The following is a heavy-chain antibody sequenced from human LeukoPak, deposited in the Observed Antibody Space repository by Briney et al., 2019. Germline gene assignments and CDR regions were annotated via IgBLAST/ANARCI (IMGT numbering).Heavy chain of an antibody. CDR2: ISSNGGSI. Sequence: GSLRLSCSASGFTFSSYAMHWVRPAPGKGLEYVSTISSNGGSIYYADSVKGRFTISRDNSKNTLYLQMSSLRAGDTAVYYCVAGGAFDIWGQGTMVTVSS. D-gene: IGHD1-1*01. J-gene: IGHJ3*02. V-gene: IGHV3-64D*06. CDR1: GFTFSSYA. CDR3: VAGGAFDI.